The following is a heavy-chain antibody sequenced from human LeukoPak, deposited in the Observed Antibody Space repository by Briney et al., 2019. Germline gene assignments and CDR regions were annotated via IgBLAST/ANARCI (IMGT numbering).Heavy chain of an antibody. Sequence: GGSLRLSCAASAFTFNTFWMHWVRQAPGKGLVWVSRINGGGSSADYADSAKGRFTISRDNSKDTLFLQLNSLTAADTAMYFCAKASVAIPQYCNSWGQGTLVTVSS. J-gene: IGHJ5*02. CDR2: INGGGSSA. D-gene: IGHD2-2*02. CDR3: AKASVAIPQYCNS. V-gene: IGHV3-74*01. CDR1: AFTFNTFW.